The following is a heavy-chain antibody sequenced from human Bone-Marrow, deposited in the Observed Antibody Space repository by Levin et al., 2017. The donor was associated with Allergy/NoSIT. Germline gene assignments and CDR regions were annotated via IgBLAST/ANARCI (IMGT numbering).Heavy chain of an antibody. CDR1: GFTFTSYA. CDR2: ITGSAATT. Sequence: SGGSLRLSCAASGFTFTSYAMAWVRQAPGKGLEWVASITGSAATTYYADSVKGRFTISKDNPKNALVLQMNNLRPEDTADYYCTKDRRFTVTADFDNWGHGTRVTVSS. J-gene: IGHJ4*01. CDR3: TKDRRFTVTADFDN. D-gene: IGHD2-21*02. V-gene: IGHV3-23*01.